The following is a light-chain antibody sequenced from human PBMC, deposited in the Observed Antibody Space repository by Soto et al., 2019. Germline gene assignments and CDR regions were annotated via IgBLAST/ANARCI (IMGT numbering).Light chain of an antibody. CDR1: QDISNY. Sequence: DNQLTQSESSLSESVGDRVTITCQASQDISNYLNWYQQKLGKAPKILIYDASNLETGVPSRFSVIGSGTDFTFPISRLQPEEIATYYCQQYSHLITCAQGTRLDIK. J-gene: IGKJ5*01. CDR3: QQYSHLIT. CDR2: DAS. V-gene: IGKV1-33*01.